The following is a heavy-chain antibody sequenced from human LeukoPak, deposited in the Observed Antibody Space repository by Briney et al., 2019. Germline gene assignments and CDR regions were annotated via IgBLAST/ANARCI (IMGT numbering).Heavy chain of an antibody. D-gene: IGHD5-18*01. J-gene: IGHJ4*02. CDR2: ISSSSSYI. CDR1: GFTFSSYS. V-gene: IGHV3-21*04. CDR3: AKERGHVDTAMVGWYFRQGEELTFDY. Sequence: GGSLRLSCAASGFTFSSYSMNWVRQAPGKGLVWVSSISSSSSYIYYADSVKGRFTISRDNSKNTLYLQMNSLRAEDTAVYYCAKERGHVDTAMVGWYFRQGEELTFDYWGQGTLVTVSS.